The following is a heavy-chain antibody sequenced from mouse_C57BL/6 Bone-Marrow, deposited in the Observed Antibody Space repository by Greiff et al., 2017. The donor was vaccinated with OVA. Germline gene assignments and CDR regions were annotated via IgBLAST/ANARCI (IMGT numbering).Heavy chain of an antibody. CDR3: AKNLMTTSLGFAY. CDR1: GFSLTSYG. V-gene: IGHV2-5*01. CDR2: IWRGGST. D-gene: IGHD1-1*01. Sequence: VQLKESGPGLEQPSQSLSITCTVSGFSLTSYGVHWVRQSPGKGLEWLGVIWRGGSTDYNAAFMSRLSITKDNSKSQVFFKMNSLQADDTAIYYCAKNLMTTSLGFAYWGQGTLVTVSA. J-gene: IGHJ3*01.